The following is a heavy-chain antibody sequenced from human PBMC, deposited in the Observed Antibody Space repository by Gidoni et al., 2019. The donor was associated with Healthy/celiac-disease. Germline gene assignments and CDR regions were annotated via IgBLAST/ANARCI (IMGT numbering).Heavy chain of an antibody. CDR3: ARVVILTGHYPY. CDR2: IYYSGST. V-gene: IGHV4-31*03. CDR1: GGPISSGGYY. D-gene: IGHD3-9*01. J-gene: IGHJ4*02. Sequence: QVQLQESGPGLVKPSQTLSLTCTVSGGPISSGGYYWSWIRQHPGKGLEWIGYIYYSGSTYYNPSLKSRVTISVDTSKNQFSLKLSSGTAADTAVYYCARVVILTGHYPYWGQGTLVTVSS.